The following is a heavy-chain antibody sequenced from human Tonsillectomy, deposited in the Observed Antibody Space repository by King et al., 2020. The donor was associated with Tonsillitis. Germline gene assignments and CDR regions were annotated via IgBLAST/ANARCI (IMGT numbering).Heavy chain of an antibody. Sequence: VQLQESGPGLVKPSETLSLICTVSGDSISGYYWTWLRQSPGKGLEYIGYIFYTGTTNYNPSLRSRVTILVDTSKNQFSLRLSSVTAADTAVYYCARLYHDQSGRIDYWGQGTLVTVSS. CDR2: IFYTGTT. CDR1: GDSISGYY. CDR3: ARLYHDQSGRIDY. D-gene: IGHD3-16*01. V-gene: IGHV4-59*08. J-gene: IGHJ4*02.